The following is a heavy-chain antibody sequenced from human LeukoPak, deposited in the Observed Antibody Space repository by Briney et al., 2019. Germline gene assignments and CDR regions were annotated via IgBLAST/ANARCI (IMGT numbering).Heavy chain of an antibody. CDR1: GFTFSSYA. D-gene: IGHD6-25*01. V-gene: IGHV3-23*01. Sequence: GGSLRLSCAASGFTFSSYAMSWVRQAPGKGLEWVSIISESGGSTDYADSVKGRFTISRDNSKNTLHLQMTSLRAEDTAVYYCARIAAIYAYYFDYWGQGTLVTVSS. J-gene: IGHJ4*02. CDR3: ARIAAIYAYYFDY. CDR2: ISESGGST.